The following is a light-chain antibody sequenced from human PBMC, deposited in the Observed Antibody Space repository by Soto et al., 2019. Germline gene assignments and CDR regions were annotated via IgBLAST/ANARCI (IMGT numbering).Light chain of an antibody. J-gene: IGLJ3*02. CDR2: EVF. CDR3: SSYTTSNTVV. Sequence: QSALTQPRSVSGSPGQSVTISCTGTSSDVGGYNYVSWYQQHPGKAPKLMIYEVFRRPSGISNRFSASKSGNTASLTISTLQAEDEADYYCSSYTTSNTVVFGGGTKLTVL. CDR1: SSDVGGYNY. V-gene: IGLV2-14*01.